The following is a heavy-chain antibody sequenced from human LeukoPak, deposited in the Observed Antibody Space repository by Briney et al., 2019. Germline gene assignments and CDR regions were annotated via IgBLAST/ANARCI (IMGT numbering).Heavy chain of an antibody. V-gene: IGHV1-2*02. Sequence: ASVKVSCKASGYTFTGYYMHWVRQAPGQGLEWMGWINPNSGGTNYAQEFQGRVTMTRDTSISTAYMELSRLRSDDTAVYYCATLRYSSSRPLDYWGQGTLVTVSS. D-gene: IGHD6-13*01. CDR1: GYTFTGYY. CDR3: ATLRYSSSRPLDY. CDR2: INPNSGGT. J-gene: IGHJ4*02.